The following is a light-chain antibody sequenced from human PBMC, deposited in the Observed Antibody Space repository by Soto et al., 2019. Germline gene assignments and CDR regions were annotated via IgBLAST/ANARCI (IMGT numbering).Light chain of an antibody. Sequence: EIVLTQSPGTLSLSPGERATLSCRASQSVSSSYLAWYQQKPGQAPRPLIYGASSRATGIPDRFSGSGSGTDFTLTISRLEPEDFAVYYCQQYGSSPSVTFGPVTKVDIK. CDR1: QSVSSSY. J-gene: IGKJ3*01. CDR3: QQYGSSPSVT. CDR2: GAS. V-gene: IGKV3-20*01.